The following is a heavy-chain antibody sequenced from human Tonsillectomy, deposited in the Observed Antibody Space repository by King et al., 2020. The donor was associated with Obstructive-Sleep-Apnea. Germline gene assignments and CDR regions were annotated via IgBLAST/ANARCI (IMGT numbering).Heavy chain of an antibody. Sequence: TLKESGPTLVKPTQTFTLTCTFSGFSLSTSRVGVGWIRQPPGKALEWLALLYWDDDKRYSPSLKSRVTITKDTSKNQVVLTMTNVDPVDTATYYCAQGTYYDFWSGYPPLGYWGQGTLVTVSP. CDR3: AQGTYYDFWSGYPPLGY. D-gene: IGHD3-3*01. CDR1: GFSLSTSRVG. J-gene: IGHJ4*02. CDR2: LYWDDDK. V-gene: IGHV2-5*02.